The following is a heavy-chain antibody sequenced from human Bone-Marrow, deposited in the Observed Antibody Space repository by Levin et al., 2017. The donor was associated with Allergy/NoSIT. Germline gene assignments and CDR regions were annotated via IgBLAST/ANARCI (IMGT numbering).Heavy chain of an antibody. CDR3: ASWAMYHYDRSAFDYFYYAMDV. CDR1: GILFSSYD. Sequence: PGGSLRLSCAASGILFSSYDMNWVRQAPGKGLEWVSSISAGGNYISYADSVKGRFTISRDNAKNSLFLQMNSLRAEDTAVYYCASWAMYHYDRSAFDYFYYAMDVWGQGTTVTVSS. D-gene: IGHD3-22*01. CDR2: ISAGGNYI. J-gene: IGHJ6*02. V-gene: IGHV3-21*01.